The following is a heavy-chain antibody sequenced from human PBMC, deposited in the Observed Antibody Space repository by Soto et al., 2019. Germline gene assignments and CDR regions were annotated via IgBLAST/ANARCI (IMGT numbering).Heavy chain of an antibody. CDR1: GFTFSSYS. J-gene: IGHJ4*02. V-gene: IGHV3-48*02. D-gene: IGHD6-19*01. CDR3: ARDRYNSGCIDY. CDR2: ISSSGSTT. Sequence: GGSLRLSCAASGFTFSSYSMNWVRQAPGKGLEWVSCISSSGSTTYYADSVKGRFTISRDNAKNSLYLQMNSLRDEDTAVYYCARDRYNSGCIDYWGQGTLVTVSS.